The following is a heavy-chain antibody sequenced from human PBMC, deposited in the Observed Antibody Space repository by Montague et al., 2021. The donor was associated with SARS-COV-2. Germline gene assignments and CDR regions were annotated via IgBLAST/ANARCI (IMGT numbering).Heavy chain of an antibody. CDR2: IYYSGST. V-gene: IGHV4-59*12. CDR1: GGSISSYY. D-gene: IGHD3-16*02. J-gene: IGHJ5*02. CDR3: ARGYDYVWGSYRYLHWFDP. Sequence: SETLSLTCTVSGGSISSYYWSWIRQPPGKGLEWIGHIYYSGSTNYNPSLKSRVTISVDTSKNQFSLKLSSVTAADTAVYYCARGYDYVWGSYRYLHWFDPWGQGTLVTVSS.